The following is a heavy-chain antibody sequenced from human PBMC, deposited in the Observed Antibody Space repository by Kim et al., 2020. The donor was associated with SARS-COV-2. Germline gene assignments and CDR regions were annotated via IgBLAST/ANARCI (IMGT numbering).Heavy chain of an antibody. V-gene: IGHV3-30*04. J-gene: IGHJ5*02. Sequence: GGSLRLSCAASGFTFSSYAMHWVRQAPGKGLEWVAVISYDGSNKYYADSVKGRFTISRDNSKNTLYLQMNSLRAEDTAVYYCARDWVAVAGSSPWGQGTL. D-gene: IGHD6-19*01. CDR3: ARDWVAVAGSSP. CDR1: GFTFSSYA. CDR2: ISYDGSNK.